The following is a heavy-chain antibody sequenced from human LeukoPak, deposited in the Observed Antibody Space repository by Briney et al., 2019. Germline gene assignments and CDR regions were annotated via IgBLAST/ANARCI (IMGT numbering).Heavy chain of an antibody. CDR1: GFTFSSYT. J-gene: IGHJ4*02. D-gene: IGHD2-2*01. CDR2: ITGTGSST. V-gene: IGHV3-23*01. Sequence: GGSLRLSCVASGFTFSSYTMSWVRQAPGKGLEWVSGITGTGSSTYYADSVKGRFTISRDNSKNTLYLQMNRLRAEDTAIYYCTKDALISYRGAWSQSDYWGQGTLVTVSS. CDR3: TKDALISYRGAWSQSDY.